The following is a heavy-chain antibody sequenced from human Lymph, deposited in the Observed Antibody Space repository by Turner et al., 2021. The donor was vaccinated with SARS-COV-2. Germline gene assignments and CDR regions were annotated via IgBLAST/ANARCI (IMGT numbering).Heavy chain of an antibody. V-gene: IGHV3-7*03. D-gene: IGHD5-18*01. CDR1: GFTFSSYW. CDR2: INQDGSEK. J-gene: IGHJ4*02. Sequence: EVQLVESGGGLVQPGGSLRLSCAASGFTFSSYWMSWVRKAPGKGLEWVDNINQDGSEKYYVDSVKGRFTISRDNAKNSLYLQMNSLRAEDTAVYYCAREDTVMVYDYWGQGTLVTVSS. CDR3: AREDTVMVYDY.